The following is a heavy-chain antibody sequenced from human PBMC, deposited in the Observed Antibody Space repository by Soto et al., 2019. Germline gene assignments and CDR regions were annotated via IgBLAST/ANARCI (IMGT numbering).Heavy chain of an antibody. J-gene: IGHJ6*02. Sequence: QVQLVQSGAEVKKPGSSVKVSCKASGGTFSSYAISWVRQAPGQGLEWMGGIIPMFGTADYAQKFQGRVTITAGESTSTAYMELSSLRSDDRAVYYCATMKGGSQYYYSGMDVWGQGTTVTVSS. D-gene: IGHD3-10*01. V-gene: IGHV1-69*12. CDR2: IIPMFGTA. CDR3: ATMKGGSQYYYSGMDV. CDR1: GGTFSSYA.